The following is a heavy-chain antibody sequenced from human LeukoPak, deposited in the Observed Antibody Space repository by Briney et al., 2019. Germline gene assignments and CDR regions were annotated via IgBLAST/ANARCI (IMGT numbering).Heavy chain of an antibody. V-gene: IGHV3-11*04. CDR1: GFTFSDYY. CDR2: ISSSGGTI. Sequence: PGGSLRLSCAASGFTFSDYYMSWIRQAPGKGLEWVSYISSSGGTIYYADSVEGRFTISRDNAKNSLYLQMNSLRAEDTAVYYCARDFPSYYYDSSGYYDAFDIWGQGTMVTVSS. J-gene: IGHJ3*02. D-gene: IGHD3-22*01. CDR3: ARDFPSYYYDSSGYYDAFDI.